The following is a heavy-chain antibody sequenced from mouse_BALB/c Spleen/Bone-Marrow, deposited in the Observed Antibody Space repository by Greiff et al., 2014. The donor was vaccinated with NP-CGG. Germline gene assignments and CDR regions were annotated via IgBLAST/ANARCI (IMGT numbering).Heavy chain of an antibody. CDR2: INPGRGGT. D-gene: IGHD4-1*01. Sequence: VQLQQSGAEVVRPGTSVKVSCKASGYAFTNYLLEWTKQRPGQGLEWIGLINPGRGGTNYDEKFKGKATLTADKSSSTAYMQLSSLTSDDSAVYFCARVLGRPFWGQGTLVTVSA. J-gene: IGHJ3*01. CDR3: ARVLGRPF. CDR1: GYAFTNYL. V-gene: IGHV1-54*01.